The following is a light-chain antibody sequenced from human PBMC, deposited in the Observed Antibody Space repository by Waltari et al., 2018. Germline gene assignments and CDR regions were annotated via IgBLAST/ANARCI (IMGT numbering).Light chain of an antibody. CDR2: RNN. CDR1: SSKIGRNY. Sequence: QSVLTQPPSASGTPGQRVTISCSGSSSKIGRNYVYWYQQLPGTAPKLLIYRNNQRPSRVPDRFSGSKSGTSASLAISGLRSEDEADYYCAAWDDSLSGPVFGGGTKLTVL. CDR3: AAWDDSLSGPV. J-gene: IGLJ2*01. V-gene: IGLV1-47*01.